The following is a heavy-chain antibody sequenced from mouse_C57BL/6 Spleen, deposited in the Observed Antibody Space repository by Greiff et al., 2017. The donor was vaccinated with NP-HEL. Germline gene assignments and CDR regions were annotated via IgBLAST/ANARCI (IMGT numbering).Heavy chain of an antibody. D-gene: IGHD2-4*01. CDR3: ARGGGSDDYDDWFAY. CDR2: IYPRSGNT. J-gene: IGHJ3*01. V-gene: IGHV1-81*01. Sequence: VQLQESGAELARPGASVKLSCKASGYTFTSYGISWVKQRTGQGLEWIGEIYPRSGNTYYNEKFKGKATLTADKPSSTAYMELRSLTSEDAAVYFCARGGGSDDYDDWFAYWGQGTLVTVSA. CDR1: GYTFTSYG.